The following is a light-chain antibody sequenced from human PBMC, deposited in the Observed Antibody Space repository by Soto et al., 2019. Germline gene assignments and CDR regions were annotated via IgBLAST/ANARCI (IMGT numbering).Light chain of an antibody. Sequence: DIQMTQSPSSLSASVGDSVTITCRASQSISSYLNWYQQKPGKDPKLLIYAASSLQSGVPSRFSGSGSGTDFTLTISSLQPEDFATYYCQQSYSTRWTFGQGTKVEIK. CDR3: QQSYSTRWT. CDR2: AAS. CDR1: QSISSY. V-gene: IGKV1-39*01. J-gene: IGKJ1*01.